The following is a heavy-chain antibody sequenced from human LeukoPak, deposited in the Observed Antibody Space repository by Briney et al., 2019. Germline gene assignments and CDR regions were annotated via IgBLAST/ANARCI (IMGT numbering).Heavy chain of an antibody. CDR1: GFTFSSYE. CDR2: ISSSGSTI. CDR3: ARTEPYFDY. V-gene: IGHV3-48*03. D-gene: IGHD1-14*01. Sequence: PGGSLRLSCAASGFTFSSYEMNWVRQAPGKGLEWVSYISSSGSTIYYADSVEGRFTISRDNAKNSLYLQMNSLRAEDTAVYYCARTEPYFDYWGQGTLVTVSS. J-gene: IGHJ4*02.